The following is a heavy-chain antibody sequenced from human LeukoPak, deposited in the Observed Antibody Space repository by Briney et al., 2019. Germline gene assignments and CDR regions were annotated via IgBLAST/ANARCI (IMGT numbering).Heavy chain of an antibody. D-gene: IGHD3-16*02. Sequence: ASVKLSCKASGYTFTSYGISWVRQAPGQGLEWMGWISAYNGNTNYAQKLQGRVTMTTDTSTNTAHMELRSLRSDDTAVYYCARLMITFGGVIVQNWFDPWGQGTLVTVSS. CDR3: ARLMITFGGVIVQNWFDP. J-gene: IGHJ5*02. V-gene: IGHV1-18*01. CDR2: ISAYNGNT. CDR1: GYTFTSYG.